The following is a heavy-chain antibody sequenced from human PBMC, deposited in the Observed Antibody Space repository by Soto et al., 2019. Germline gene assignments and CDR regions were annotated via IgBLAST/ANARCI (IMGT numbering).Heavy chain of an antibody. J-gene: IGHJ4*02. D-gene: IGHD6-13*01. CDR3: AKVSSSWYAGFFDL. Sequence: EVQLLESGGGLVQPGRSLTLSRTASGFTFSSHAMTWVRQAPGKGLEWVSGLSDSGDSIYYADSVKGRITIYRDNSMNTLYLQMNTLRVEDTAVYYCAKVSSSWYAGFFDLWGQGTLVTVSS. CDR1: GFTFSSHA. CDR2: LSDSGDSI. V-gene: IGHV3-23*01.